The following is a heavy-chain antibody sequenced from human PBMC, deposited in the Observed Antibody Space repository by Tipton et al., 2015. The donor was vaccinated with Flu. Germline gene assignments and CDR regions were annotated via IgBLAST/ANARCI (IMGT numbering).Heavy chain of an antibody. CDR2: IYYSGST. CDR1: GGSISSGGYY. V-gene: IGHV4-31*03. Sequence: TLSLTCTVSGGSISSGGYYWSWIRQHPGKGLEWIGYIYYSGSTNYNPSLKSRVTISVDTSKNQFSLKLSSVTAADTAVYYCARAGYYDYVWGSYRYTVPYYYGMDVWGQGTTVTVSS. J-gene: IGHJ6*02. CDR3: ARAGYYDYVWGSYRYTVPYYYGMDV. D-gene: IGHD3-16*02.